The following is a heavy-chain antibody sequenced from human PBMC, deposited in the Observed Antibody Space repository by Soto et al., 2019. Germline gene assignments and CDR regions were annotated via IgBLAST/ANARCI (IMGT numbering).Heavy chain of an antibody. CDR3: ARDNILGILYGGMDV. D-gene: IGHD3-3*01. CDR2: IYYSGST. V-gene: IGHV4-30-4*01. J-gene: IGHJ6*02. CDR1: GGSISSGDYY. Sequence: SETLSLTCTVSGGSISSGDYYWSWIRQPPGKGLEWIGYIYYSGSTYYNPSLKSRVTISVDTSKNQFSLKLSSVTAANTAVYYCARDNILGILYGGMDVWGQGTTVTVS.